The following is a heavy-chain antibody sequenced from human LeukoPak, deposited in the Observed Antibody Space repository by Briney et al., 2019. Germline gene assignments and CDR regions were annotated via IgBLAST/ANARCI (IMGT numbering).Heavy chain of an antibody. CDR2: IKQDGSEK. CDR1: GFTFSSYW. V-gene: IGHV3-7*01. J-gene: IGHJ5*02. Sequence: GGSLRLSCAASGFTFSSYWMSWVRQAPGKGLEWVANIKQDGSEKYYVDSVKGRFTISRDNAKNSLYLQMNSLKAEDTAVYYCARDEDYYGSGSFAFDPWGQGTLVTVSS. CDR3: ARDEDYYGSGSFAFDP. D-gene: IGHD3-10*01.